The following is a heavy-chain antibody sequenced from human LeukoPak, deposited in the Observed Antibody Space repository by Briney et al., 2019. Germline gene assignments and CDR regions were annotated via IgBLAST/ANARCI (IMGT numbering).Heavy chain of an antibody. J-gene: IGHJ4*02. CDR3: ARNLIAAAPVDY. V-gene: IGHV4-39*07. CDR2: IYHSGST. CDR1: GGSISSSSYY. Sequence: SETLSLTCTVSGGSISSSSYYWGWIRQPPGKGLEWIGSIYHSGSTYYNPSLKSRVTISVDTSKNQFSLKLSSVTAADTAVYYCARNLIAAAPVDYWGQGTLVTVSS. D-gene: IGHD6-13*01.